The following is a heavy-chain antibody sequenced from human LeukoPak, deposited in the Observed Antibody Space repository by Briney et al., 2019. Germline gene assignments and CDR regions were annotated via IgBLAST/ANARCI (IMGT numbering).Heavy chain of an antibody. CDR3: ARGEDGDYANAFDI. CDR2: IIPIFGTA. CDR1: GGTFSSYA. D-gene: IGHD4-17*01. Sequence: SVKVSCKASGGTFSSYAISWVRQAPGQGLEWMGGIIPIFGTANYAQKFQGRVTITADESTSTAYMELSSLRSEDTAVYYCARGEDGDYANAFDIWGQGTMVTVSS. V-gene: IGHV1-69*13. J-gene: IGHJ3*02.